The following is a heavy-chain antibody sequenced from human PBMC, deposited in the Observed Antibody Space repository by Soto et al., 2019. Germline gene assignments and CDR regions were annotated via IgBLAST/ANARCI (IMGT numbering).Heavy chain of an antibody. V-gene: IGHV4-31*02. J-gene: IGHJ5*02. Sequence: SETLSLTCTVSGGSISSGGYYWSWIRQHPGKGLEWIGYIYYSGSTYYNPSLKSRVTISVDTSKNQFSLKLSSVTAADTAVYYCAREIVTYYDILTGYYQFDPWGQGTLVTVSS. CDR1: GGSISSGGYY. CDR3: AREIVTYYDILTGYYQFDP. D-gene: IGHD3-9*01. CDR2: IYYSGST.